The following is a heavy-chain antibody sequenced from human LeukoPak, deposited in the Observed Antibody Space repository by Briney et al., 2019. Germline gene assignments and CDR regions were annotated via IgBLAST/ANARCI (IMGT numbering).Heavy chain of an antibody. Sequence: SETLSLTCTVSGYSISSGYYWGWIRQPPGKGLEWIGSIYHSGSTYYNPSLKSRVTISVDTSKNQFSLKLSSVTAADTAVYCCARQGVEMATIEDYWGQGTLVTVSS. CDR3: ARQGVEMATIEDY. D-gene: IGHD5-24*01. CDR2: IYHSGST. CDR1: GYSISSGYY. J-gene: IGHJ4*02. V-gene: IGHV4-38-2*02.